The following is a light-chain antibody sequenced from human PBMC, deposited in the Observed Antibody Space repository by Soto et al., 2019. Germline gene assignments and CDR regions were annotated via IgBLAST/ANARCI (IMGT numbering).Light chain of an antibody. CDR1: SSDVGGYNY. J-gene: IGLJ2*01. Sequence: QSALTPPASVSGSPGQSITISCTGSSSDVGGYNYVSWYQHHPGKAPKLMIYDVSNRPSGVSNRFSGSKSGNTASLTISGLQAEDEADYFCSSYTSSNSYVLFGGGTKLTVL. CDR3: SSYTSSNSYVL. CDR2: DVS. V-gene: IGLV2-14*03.